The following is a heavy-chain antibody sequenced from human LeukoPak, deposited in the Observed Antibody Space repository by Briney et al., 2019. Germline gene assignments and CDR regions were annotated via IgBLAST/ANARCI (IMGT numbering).Heavy chain of an antibody. V-gene: IGHV1-46*01. Sequence: GASVKVSCKASGYTSTSYYMHWVRQAPGQGLEWMGIINPSGGSTSYAQKFQGRVTMTRDTSTSTVYMELSSLRSEDTAVYYCAREKGREVLAATPGSSYFDYWGQGTLVTVSS. CDR1: GYTSTSYY. D-gene: IGHD2-15*01. CDR2: INPSGGST. J-gene: IGHJ4*02. CDR3: AREKGREVLAATPGSSYFDY.